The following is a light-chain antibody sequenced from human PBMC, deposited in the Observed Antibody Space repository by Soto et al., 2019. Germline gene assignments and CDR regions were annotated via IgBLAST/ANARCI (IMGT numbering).Light chain of an antibody. J-gene: IGLJ1*01. V-gene: IGLV7-46*01. Sequence: QSVESHEPSLTLSPGGTVALACGSSTGPVTTGHYPSWFQQKPGQAPTTLIYDTTNKHSWTPARFSASLLGGKAALTLSGAQPEDEADYYCLLSYNAVRVFGAGTKVTVL. CDR1: TGPVTTGHY. CDR2: DTT. CDR3: LLSYNAVRV.